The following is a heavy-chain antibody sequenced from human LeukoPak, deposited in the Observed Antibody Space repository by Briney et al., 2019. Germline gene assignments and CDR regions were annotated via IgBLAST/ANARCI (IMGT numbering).Heavy chain of an antibody. CDR1: GGSISTYY. V-gene: IGHV4-59*01. Sequence: PSGTLSLTCTVSGGSISTYYWNWIRQPPGKGLEWIGYIYYSGRTNYNPSLKSRVTVSVDTSKNQFSLKLTSVTAADTAVYYCARDPPGHVAFDIWGQGTMVTVSS. CDR2: IYYSGRT. J-gene: IGHJ3*02. CDR3: ARDPPGHVAFDI.